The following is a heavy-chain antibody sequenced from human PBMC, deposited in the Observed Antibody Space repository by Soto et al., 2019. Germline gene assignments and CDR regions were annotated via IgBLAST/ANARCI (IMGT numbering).Heavy chain of an antibody. CDR2: IDPGSRDI. Sequence: EVQLVESGGGLVQPGRSLRLSCVASGFTFSGYAMNWVRQAPGKGLEWVSFIDPGSRDIHLADSVRGRFTISRDNAKNSLDLQMNSLRDEDTAVYYCARDRSGGAFDIWGQGTMVTVSS. CDR1: GFTFSGYA. D-gene: IGHD2-15*01. CDR3: ARDRSGGAFDI. V-gene: IGHV3-48*02. J-gene: IGHJ3*02.